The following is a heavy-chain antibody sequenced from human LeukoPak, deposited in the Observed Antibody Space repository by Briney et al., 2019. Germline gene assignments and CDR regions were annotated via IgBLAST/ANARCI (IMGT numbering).Heavy chain of an antibody. CDR1: GFTFSDYY. J-gene: IGHJ6*02. Sequence: PGGSLRLSCAASGFTFSDYYMSWIRQPPGKGLEWIGEINHGGSTNYNPSLKSRVTISVDTSKNQFSLKLSSVTAADTAVYYCARGPTDYGMDVWGQGTTVTVSS. V-gene: IGHV4-34*01. CDR3: ARGPTDYGMDV. D-gene: IGHD4-17*01. CDR2: INHGGST.